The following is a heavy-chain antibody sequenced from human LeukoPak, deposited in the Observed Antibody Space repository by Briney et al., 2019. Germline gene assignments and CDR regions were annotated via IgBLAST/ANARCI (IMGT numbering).Heavy chain of an antibody. Sequence: SQTLSLTCTVSGGSISSGGYYWSWIRQHPGKGLEWIGYIYYSGSTYYNPSFKSRVTISVDTSKNQFSLKLGSVTAADTAVYYCARARYSSGWYLDYWGQGTLVTVSS. CDR2: IYYSGST. D-gene: IGHD6-19*01. CDR3: ARARYSSGWYLDY. J-gene: IGHJ4*02. CDR1: GGSISSGGYY. V-gene: IGHV4-31*03.